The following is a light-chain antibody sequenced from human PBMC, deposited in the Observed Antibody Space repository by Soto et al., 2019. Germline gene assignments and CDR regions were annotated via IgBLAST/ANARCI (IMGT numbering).Light chain of an antibody. CDR2: SNN. CDR3: AAWDDSLSGLV. CDR1: FSNIGSNF. J-gene: IGLJ3*02. V-gene: IGLV1-47*02. Sequence: QSVLTQPPSASGTPGQTVTISCSGRFSNIGSNFIYWYQQLPGTAPKLLIYSNNEQPSWVPDRFSASKSGTSASPAISGLRSEDDADYHCAAWDDSLSGLVFGGGTKLTVL.